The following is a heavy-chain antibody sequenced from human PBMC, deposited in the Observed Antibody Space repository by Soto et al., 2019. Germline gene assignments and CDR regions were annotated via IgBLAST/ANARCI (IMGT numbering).Heavy chain of an antibody. V-gene: IGHV3-7*05. CDR1: GFTFSSYW. J-gene: IGHJ5*02. CDR3: ARASIFGVVIGNWFDP. D-gene: IGHD3-3*01. CDR2: IKQDGSEK. Sequence: GGSLRLSCAASGFTFSSYWMSWVRQAPGKGLEWVANIKQDGSEKYYVDSVKGRFTISRDNAKNSLYLQMNSLRAEDTAVYYCARASIFGVVIGNWFDPWGQGTQVTVSS.